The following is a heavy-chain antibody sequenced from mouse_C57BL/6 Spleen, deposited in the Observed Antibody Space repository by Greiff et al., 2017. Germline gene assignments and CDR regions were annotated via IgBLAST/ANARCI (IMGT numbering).Heavy chain of an antibody. J-gene: IGHJ4*01. CDR1: GYTFTGYW. Sequence: VQLQQPGTELVKPGASVKLSCKASGYTFTGYWMHWVKQRPGQGLEWIGNINPSNGGTTYNEKFKSKATLTVDKSSSTAYMQLSSLTSEDCAVDDGTRGDYYDAMNYWGQGTSVTVSS. V-gene: IGHV1-53*01. D-gene: IGHD2-4*01. CDR3: TRGDYYDAMNY. CDR2: INPSNGGT.